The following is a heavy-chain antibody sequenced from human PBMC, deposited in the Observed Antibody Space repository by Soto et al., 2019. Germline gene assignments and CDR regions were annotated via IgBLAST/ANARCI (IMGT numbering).Heavy chain of an antibody. CDR3: ARETQDSSGYYPHAFDI. V-gene: IGHV3-48*03. J-gene: IGHJ3*02. CDR2: ISSSGSTI. D-gene: IGHD3-22*01. CDR1: GFTFSSYE. Sequence: EVQLVESGGGLVQPGGSLRLSCAASGFTFSSYEMNWVRQAPGKGLEWVSYISSSGSTIYYADSVKGRFTISRDNAKNSLYLQMNSLRAEDTAVYYCARETQDSSGYYPHAFDIWDQGTMVTVSS.